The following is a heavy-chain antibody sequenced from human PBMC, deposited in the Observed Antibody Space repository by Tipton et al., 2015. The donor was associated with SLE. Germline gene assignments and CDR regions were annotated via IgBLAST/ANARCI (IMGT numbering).Heavy chain of an antibody. Sequence: SLRLSCAASGFTFSHYAMTWVRQAPGKGLEWVAGISWSSDSIDYADSVKGRFTISRDNAKNSLYLQMNSLRAEDTAVYYCASYLYYGSGSLFYWGQGTLVTVSS. CDR2: ISWSSDSI. D-gene: IGHD3-10*01. J-gene: IGHJ4*02. V-gene: IGHV3-9*01. CDR1: GFTFSHYA. CDR3: ASYLYYGSGSLFY.